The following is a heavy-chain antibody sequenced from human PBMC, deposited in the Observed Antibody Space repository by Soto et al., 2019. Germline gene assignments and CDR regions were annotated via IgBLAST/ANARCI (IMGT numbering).Heavy chain of an antibody. CDR2: IYYSGST. J-gene: IGHJ5*02. Sequence: SETLSLTCTVSGGSISSYYWSWIRQPPGKGLEWIGYIYYSGSTNYNPSLKSRVTISVDTSKNQFSLKLSSVTAADTAVYYCAREIPVSNYDILTGYYSRYNWFDPWGQGTLVTVSS. CDR1: GGSISSYY. V-gene: IGHV4-59*01. CDR3: AREIPVSNYDILTGYYSRYNWFDP. D-gene: IGHD3-9*01.